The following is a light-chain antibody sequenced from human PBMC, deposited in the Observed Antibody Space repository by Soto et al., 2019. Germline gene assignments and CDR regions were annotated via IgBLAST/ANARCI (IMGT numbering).Light chain of an antibody. CDR2: RNN. J-gene: IGLJ2*01. V-gene: IGLV1-47*01. CDR3: AAWDDRGVV. Sequence: QSVLTQPPSASGTPGQRVTISCSGSSSNIGSNYVYWYQQLPGTAPKLLIYRNNQWPSGVPDRFSGSKSGTSASLAISGLRSEDEADYYCAAWDDRGVVFGGGTKLTVL. CDR1: SSNIGSNY.